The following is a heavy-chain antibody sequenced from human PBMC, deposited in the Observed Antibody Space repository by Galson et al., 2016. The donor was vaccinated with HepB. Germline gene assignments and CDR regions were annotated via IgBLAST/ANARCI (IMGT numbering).Heavy chain of an antibody. Sequence: SLRLSCAASGFTFNEYAMHWVRQAPGKGLEWVSGITWNSGRICYADSVRGRFTTSRDSSKNSLYLQMNSLRVGDTAFYYCANDIGARHNLGLSPNYWGQGTLGTVSS. CDR3: ANDIGARHNLGLSPNY. D-gene: IGHD1-1*01. CDR2: ITWNSGRI. J-gene: IGHJ4*02. CDR1: GFTFNEYA. V-gene: IGHV3-9*01.